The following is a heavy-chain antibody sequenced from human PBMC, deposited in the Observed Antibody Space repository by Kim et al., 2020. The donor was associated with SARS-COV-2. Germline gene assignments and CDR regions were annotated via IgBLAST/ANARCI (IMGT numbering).Heavy chain of an antibody. J-gene: IGHJ3*02. CDR3: ARHEAYCGGDCYPDAFDI. CDR1: GGSISSSSYY. V-gene: IGHV4-39*01. D-gene: IGHD2-21*02. CDR2: IYYSGST. Sequence: SETLSLTCTVSGGSISSSSYYWGWIRQPPGKGLEWIGSIYYSGSTYYNPSLKSRVTISVDTSKNQFSLKLSSVTAADTAVYYCARHEAYCGGDCYPDAFDIWGQGTMVTVSS.